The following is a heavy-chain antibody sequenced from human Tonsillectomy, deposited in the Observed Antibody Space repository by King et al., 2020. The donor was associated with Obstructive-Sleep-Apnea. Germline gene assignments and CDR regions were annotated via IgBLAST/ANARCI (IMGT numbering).Heavy chain of an antibody. CDR1: GFTVSPYA. Sequence: VQLVESGGGVVQPGRSLRLSCAASGFTVSPYALDWVRQAPGKGLEWVAVISNDGTNKYYADSVKGRFTISRDNSKNTLYLQMNSLRAEDTAVYYCARVGQGIDYFYLGMDV. CDR3: ARVGQGIDYFYLGMDV. J-gene: IGHJ6*01. V-gene: IGHV3-30*04. CDR2: ISNDGTNK. D-gene: IGHD2-21*01.